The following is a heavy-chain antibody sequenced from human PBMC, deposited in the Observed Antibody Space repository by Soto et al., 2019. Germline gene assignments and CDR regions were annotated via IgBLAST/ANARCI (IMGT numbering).Heavy chain of an antibody. V-gene: IGHV1-69*13. CDR3: ARGLGYCSSTSCLNWFDP. CDR2: IIPIFGTA. Sequence: SVKVSCKASGGTFSSYAISWVRQAPGQGLEWMGGIIPIFGTANYAQKFQGRVTITADESTSTAYMELSSLRSEDTAVYYCARGLGYCSSTSCLNWFDPWGQGTLVTVSS. D-gene: IGHD2-2*01. J-gene: IGHJ5*02. CDR1: GGTFSSYA.